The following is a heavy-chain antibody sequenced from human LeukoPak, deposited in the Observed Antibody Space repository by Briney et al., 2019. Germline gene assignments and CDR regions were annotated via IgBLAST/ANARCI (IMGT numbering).Heavy chain of an antibody. CDR1: GFTFGDYA. J-gene: IGHJ4*02. D-gene: IGHD6-13*01. CDR2: IRSKAYGGTT. CDR3: TRDLSSSWLYYFDY. Sequence: PGGSLRLSCTASGFTFGDYAMSWVRQAPGKGLEWVGFIRSKAYGGTTEYAASVKGRFTISRDDSKSIAYLQMNSLKTEDTAVYYCTRDLSSSWLYYFDYWGQGTLVTVSS. V-gene: IGHV3-49*04.